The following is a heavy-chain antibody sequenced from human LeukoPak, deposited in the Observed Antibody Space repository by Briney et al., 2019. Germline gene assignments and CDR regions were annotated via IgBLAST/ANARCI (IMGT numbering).Heavy chain of an antibody. V-gene: IGHV4-4*07. CDR2: IYTSGST. J-gene: IGHJ4*02. D-gene: IGHD3-22*01. Sequence: PSETLSLTCTVSVDSISSYYGCWIRQPAGKGLEWIGRIYTSGSTNYNPSLKSRVTMSVDTSKNQFSLKLSSVTAADTAVYYCARDQWGYYDSSGYYYFDYWGQGTLVTVSS. CDR3: ARDQWGYYDSSGYYYFDY. CDR1: VDSISSYY.